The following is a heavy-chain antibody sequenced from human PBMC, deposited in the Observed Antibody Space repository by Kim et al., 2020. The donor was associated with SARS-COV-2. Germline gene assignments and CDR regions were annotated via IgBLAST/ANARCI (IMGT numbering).Heavy chain of an antibody. J-gene: IGHJ5*02. CDR3: ARHQSSGWYGSENWFDP. D-gene: IGHD6-19*01. Sequence: SETLSLTCTVSGGSISSSSYYWGWIRQPPGKGLEWIGSIYYSGSTYYNPSLKSRVTISVDTSKNQFSLKLSSVTAADTAVYYCARHQSSGWYGSENWFDPWGQGTLVTVSS. CDR1: GGSISSSSYY. V-gene: IGHV4-39*01. CDR2: IYYSGST.